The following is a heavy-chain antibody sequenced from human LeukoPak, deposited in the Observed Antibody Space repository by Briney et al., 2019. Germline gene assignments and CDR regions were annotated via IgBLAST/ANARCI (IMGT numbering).Heavy chain of an antibody. CDR1: GYTFTSYA. D-gene: IGHD2-2*01. CDR2: INAGNGNT. J-gene: IGHJ4*02. CDR3: ARESTRGMFDY. V-gene: IGHV1-3*01. Sequence: ASVKVSCTASGYTFTSYAMHWVRQAPGQRLEWMGWINAGNGNTKYSQKFQGRVTITRDTSASTAYMELSSQRSEDTAVYYCARESTRGMFDYWGQGTLVTVSS.